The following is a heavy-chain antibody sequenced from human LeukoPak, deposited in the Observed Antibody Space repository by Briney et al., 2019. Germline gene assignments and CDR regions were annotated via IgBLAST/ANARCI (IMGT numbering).Heavy chain of an antibody. CDR2: ISGSGGST. Sequence: GGSLRLSCAASGFTFSSYAMSWVRQAPGKGLEWVSAISGSGGSTYYADSVKGRFTISRDNSKNTLYLQMNSLRAEDTAIYYCAKEGDGYCSGGSCYPGYWGQGTLVTVSS. CDR3: AKEGDGYCSGGSCYPGY. J-gene: IGHJ4*02. D-gene: IGHD2-15*01. V-gene: IGHV3-23*01. CDR1: GFTFSSYA.